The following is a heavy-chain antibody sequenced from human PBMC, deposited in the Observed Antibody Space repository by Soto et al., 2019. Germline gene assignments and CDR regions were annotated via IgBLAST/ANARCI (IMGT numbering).Heavy chain of an antibody. J-gene: IGHJ4*02. D-gene: IGHD3-3*01. CDR1: GGSFKSGSYS. V-gene: IGHV4-61*01. Sequence: QVQLQESGPGLVKPSETLSLTCTVSGGSFKSGSYSWSWIRQPPGQGLEWIGYVYHTGRTSYNPSLKSRVSISMDTYKNQFSLNLDSVTAADTAVYFCARDFAYFDSWGQGTLVTVSS. CDR3: ARDFAYFDS. CDR2: VYHTGRT.